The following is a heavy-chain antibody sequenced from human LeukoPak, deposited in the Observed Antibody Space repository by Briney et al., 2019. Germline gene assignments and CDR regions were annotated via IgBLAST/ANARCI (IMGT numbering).Heavy chain of an antibody. CDR1: GYAFTDYY. V-gene: IGHV1-2*02. CDR2: INPKSGST. CDR3: ARAGRYDTSGYYYRY. J-gene: IGHJ4*02. D-gene: IGHD3-22*01. Sequence: ASVKVPCKTSGYAFTDYYMHWVRQAPGQGLEWMGWINPKSGSTIYAQNFQGRVTLTRDMSVSTVYMELSRLRSDDTAVYYCARAGRYDTSGYYYRYWGQGTLVTVSS.